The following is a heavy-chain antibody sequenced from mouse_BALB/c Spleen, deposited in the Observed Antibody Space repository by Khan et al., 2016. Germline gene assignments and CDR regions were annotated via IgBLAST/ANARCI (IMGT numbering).Heavy chain of an antibody. Sequence: EVQLQESGGGLVQPGGSLKLSCAATGFDFSRYWMSWVRQAPGKGLEWIGEINPDSSTINYTPSLKDKFIISRDNAKNTLYLQMSKVRSEDTALXYCARLHYYGYMNYWGQDTTLTVSS. CDR3: ARLHYYGYMNY. D-gene: IGHD1-2*01. CDR2: INPDSSTI. CDR1: GFDFSRYW. J-gene: IGHJ2*01. V-gene: IGHV4-1*02.